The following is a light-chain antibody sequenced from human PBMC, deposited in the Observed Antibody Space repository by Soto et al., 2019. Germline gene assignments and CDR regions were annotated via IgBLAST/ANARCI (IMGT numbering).Light chain of an antibody. CDR2: DTS. CDR1: QGIGDT. J-gene: IGKJ5*01. Sequence: EVVMTQSPATLSVSPGEGATLSCRASQGIGDTLAWYQHKPGQTPRLLIYDTSTRATGVPARFSGSGSGTDFTLTISSLEPEDSAVYYCQQRNIWPPVTFGQGTRLEI. CDR3: QQRNIWPPVT. V-gene: IGKV3-15*01.